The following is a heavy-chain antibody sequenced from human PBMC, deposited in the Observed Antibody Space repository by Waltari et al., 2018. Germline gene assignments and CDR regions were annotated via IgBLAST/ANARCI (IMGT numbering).Heavy chain of an antibody. CDR1: GYSLSSGYF. V-gene: IGHV4-38-2*01. J-gene: IGHJ4*02. D-gene: IGHD1-26*01. CDR3: ARNSGNYSFFY. Sequence: QVQLQESGPGLVKPSETLSLTCAVSGYSLSSGYFWGWIRQPPGKGLEWIGSIDPSGRTYYNPPLNSRVTISVDTSKNQFSLKLSSVTAADTAVYYCARNSGNYSFFYWGQGTLVTVSS. CDR2: IDPSGRT.